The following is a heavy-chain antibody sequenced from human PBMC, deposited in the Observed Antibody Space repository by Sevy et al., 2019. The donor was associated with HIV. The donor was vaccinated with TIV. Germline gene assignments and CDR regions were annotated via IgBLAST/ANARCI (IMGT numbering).Heavy chain of an antibody. Sequence: GGSLRLSCAASGFTFSNYGMHWVRQAPGKGLEWVAFIRYDGSNKYYAHSVKGRFTISRDNSKNTLYLQMNSLRAEDTAVYYCAKDEGITMVQGVINAFDIWGQGTMVTVSS. CDR3: AKDEGITMVQGVINAFDI. D-gene: IGHD3-10*01. CDR2: IRYDGSNK. CDR1: GFTFSNYG. J-gene: IGHJ3*02. V-gene: IGHV3-30*02.